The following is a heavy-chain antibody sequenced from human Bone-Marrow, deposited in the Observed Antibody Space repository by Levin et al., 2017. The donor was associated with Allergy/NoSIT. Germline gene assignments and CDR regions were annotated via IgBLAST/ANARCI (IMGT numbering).Heavy chain of an antibody. CDR2: IYPGDSDT. D-gene: IGHD3-10*01. V-gene: IGHV5-51*01. J-gene: IGHJ3*02. CDR3: ARRVGAFDI. Sequence: KVSCKGSGYSFTTYWIGWVRQMPGKGLEWMGIIYPGDSDTRYSPSFQGQVTISADKSINTAYLQWSGLKASDTAIYYCARRVGAFDIWGQGTMVTVSS. CDR1: GYSFTTYW.